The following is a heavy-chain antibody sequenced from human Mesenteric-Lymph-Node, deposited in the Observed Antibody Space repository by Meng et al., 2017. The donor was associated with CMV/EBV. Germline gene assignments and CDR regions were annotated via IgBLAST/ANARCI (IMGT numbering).Heavy chain of an antibody. Sequence: GESLKISCQGSGYTFSSYWIGWVRQMPGKGLEWMGIIYPGDSDTRYSPSFQGQVTISADKSITTAYLQWSSLKASDTAMYYCARQDLSRIYNRGWSYNAFDIWGQGTMVTVSS. CDR1: GYTFSSYW. D-gene: IGHD6-19*01. J-gene: IGHJ3*02. CDR3: ARQDLSRIYNRGWSYNAFDI. CDR2: IYPGDSDT. V-gene: IGHV5-51*01.